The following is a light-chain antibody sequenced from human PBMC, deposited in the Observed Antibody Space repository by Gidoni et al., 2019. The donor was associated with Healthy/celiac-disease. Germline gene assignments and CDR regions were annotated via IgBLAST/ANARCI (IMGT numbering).Light chain of an antibody. V-gene: IGKV1-5*03. CDR2: KAS. J-gene: IGKJ4*01. CDR3: QQYNSYSALT. Sequence: DIQMTQSPSTLSASVGDRVTITCRASQSISSWLAWYQQKPGKAPKLLIYKASSLESGVPSRFSGSGSETEFTLTISSLQPDDFATYYCQQYNSYSALTFXGXTKVXIK. CDR1: QSISSW.